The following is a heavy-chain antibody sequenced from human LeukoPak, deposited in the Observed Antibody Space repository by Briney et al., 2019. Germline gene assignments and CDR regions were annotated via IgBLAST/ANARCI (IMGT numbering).Heavy chain of an antibody. CDR2: IYYSGST. CDR1: GGSISSYY. V-gene: IGHV4-59*08. CDR3: ARHWYYFDY. Sequence: SETLSHTCTVSGGSISSYYWSWIRQPPGKGLEWIGYIYYSGSTNYNPSLKSRVTISVDTSKNQFSLKLSSVTAADTAVYYCARHWYYFDYWGQGTLVTVSS. J-gene: IGHJ4*02.